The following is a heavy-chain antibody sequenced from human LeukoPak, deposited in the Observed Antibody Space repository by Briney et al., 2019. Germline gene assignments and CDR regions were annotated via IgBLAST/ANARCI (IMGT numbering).Heavy chain of an antibody. CDR3: ARDYWALDAFDI. CDR2: IYYSGST. D-gene: IGHD2-15*01. J-gene: IGHJ3*02. CDR1: GGSISSYC. Sequence: SETLSLTCTVSGGSISSYCWSWIRQPPGKGLEWIGYIYYSGSTNYNPSLKSRVTISVDTSKNQFSLKLSSVTAADTAVYYCARDYWALDAFDIWGQGTMVTVSS. V-gene: IGHV4-59*01.